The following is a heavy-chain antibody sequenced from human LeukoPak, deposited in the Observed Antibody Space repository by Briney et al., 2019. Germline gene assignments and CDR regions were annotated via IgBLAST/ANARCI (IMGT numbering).Heavy chain of an antibody. J-gene: IGHJ4*02. CDR1: GGSISSSSYY. D-gene: IGHD6-13*01. V-gene: IGHV4-39*07. CDR3: ARYSSSWNYFDY. Sequence: SETLSLTCTVSGGSISSSSYYWGWIRQPPGKGLEWIGTIYYSGSTYYNPPLKSRVTISVDTSKNQFSLKLSSVTAADTAVYYCARYSSSWNYFDYWGQGTLVTVSS. CDR2: IYYSGST.